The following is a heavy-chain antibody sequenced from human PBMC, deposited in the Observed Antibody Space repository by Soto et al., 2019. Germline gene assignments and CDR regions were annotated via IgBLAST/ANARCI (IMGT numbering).Heavy chain of an antibody. CDR3: ARGPAPRYSSSHPFDY. CDR2: ISYDGSNK. CDR1: GFTFSSYA. V-gene: IGHV3-30-3*01. D-gene: IGHD6-13*01. J-gene: IGHJ4*02. Sequence: GGSLRLSCAASGFTFSSYAMHWVRQAPGKGLEWVAVISYDGSNKYYADSVKGRFTIPRDNSKNTLYLQMNSLRAEDTAVYYSARGPAPRYSSSHPFDYWGQGTLVTVSS.